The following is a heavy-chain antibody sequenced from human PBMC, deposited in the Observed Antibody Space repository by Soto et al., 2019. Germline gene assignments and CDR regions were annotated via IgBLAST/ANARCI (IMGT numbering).Heavy chain of an antibody. Sequence: QVQLQQWGAGLLKPSETLSLTCAVYGGSFSGYYWSWIRQPPGKGLEWIGEINHSGSTNYNPSLKSRVTISVDTSKNQFSLKLSSVTAADTAVYYCASDPVRGVIKYYYYGMDVWGQGTTVTVSS. D-gene: IGHD3-10*01. V-gene: IGHV4-34*01. CDR3: ASDPVRGVIKYYYYGMDV. CDR1: GGSFSGYY. J-gene: IGHJ6*02. CDR2: INHSGST.